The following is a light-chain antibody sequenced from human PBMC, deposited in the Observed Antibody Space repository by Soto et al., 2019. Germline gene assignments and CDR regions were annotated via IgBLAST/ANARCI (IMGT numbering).Light chain of an antibody. V-gene: IGKV3-20*01. CDR2: GAS. CDR1: QSVSSSY. Sequence: EIVLTQSPGTLSLSPGERATLSCRASQSVSSSYLAWYQQKPGQAPRLIIYGASDRATGIPDRFSGSGSGTDVTLTISRLETEDFAAYYCPHYGSSPYTVGQGTKLEIK. CDR3: PHYGSSPYT. J-gene: IGKJ2*01.